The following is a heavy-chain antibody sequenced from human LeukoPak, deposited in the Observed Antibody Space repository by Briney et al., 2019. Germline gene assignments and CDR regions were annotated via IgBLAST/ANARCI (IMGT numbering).Heavy chain of an antibody. CDR2: IYYSGST. V-gene: IGHV4-59*12. CDR3: ARATPEFTAMVFDY. CDR1: GGSISSYY. J-gene: IGHJ4*02. Sequence: SETLSLTCTVSGGSISSYYWSWIRQPPGKGLEWIGYIYYSGSTYYNPSLKSRVTISVDTSKNQFSLKLSSVTAADTAVYYCARATPEFTAMVFDYWGQGTLVTVSS. D-gene: IGHD5-18*01.